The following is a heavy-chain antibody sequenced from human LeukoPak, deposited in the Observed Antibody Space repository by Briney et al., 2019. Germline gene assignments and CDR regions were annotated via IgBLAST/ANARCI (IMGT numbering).Heavy chain of an antibody. J-gene: IGHJ4*02. Sequence: SETLSLTCAVYGGSFSGYYWSWIRQPPGKGLEWIGEINHSGSTNYNPSLKSRVTISVDTSKNQFSLKLSSVTAADTAVYYCARQTYGTIPFDYWGQGTLVTVSS. D-gene: IGHD1-14*01. CDR3: ARQTYGTIPFDY. CDR2: INHSGST. CDR1: GGSFSGYY. V-gene: IGHV4-34*01.